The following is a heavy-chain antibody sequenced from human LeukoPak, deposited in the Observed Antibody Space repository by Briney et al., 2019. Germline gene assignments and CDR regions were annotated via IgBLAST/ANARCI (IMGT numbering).Heavy chain of an antibody. Sequence: SETLSLTCAVYGGSFSGYYWSWIRQPPGKGLEWIGEINHSGSTNYNPSLKSRVTISVDTSKSQFSLKLNSVTAADAAVYYCALGLFGDDYWGQGTLVTVSS. CDR2: INHSGST. J-gene: IGHJ4*02. D-gene: IGHD3-10*01. CDR1: GGSFSGYY. CDR3: ALGLFGDDY. V-gene: IGHV4-34*01.